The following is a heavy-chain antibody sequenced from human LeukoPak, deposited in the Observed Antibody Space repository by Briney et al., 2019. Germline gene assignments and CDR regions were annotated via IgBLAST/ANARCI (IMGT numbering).Heavy chain of an antibody. Sequence: SVKVSCKASGYTFTSYGISWVRQAPGQGLEWMGGFIPIFGAANYAQKFQGRVTITADKSTSTSYMELSSLRSEDTAVYYCARSSVVTAMVHLEYWGQGTLVTVSS. V-gene: IGHV1-69*06. CDR1: GYTFTSYG. CDR2: FIPIFGAA. J-gene: IGHJ4*02. D-gene: IGHD2-21*02. CDR3: ARSSVVTAMVHLEY.